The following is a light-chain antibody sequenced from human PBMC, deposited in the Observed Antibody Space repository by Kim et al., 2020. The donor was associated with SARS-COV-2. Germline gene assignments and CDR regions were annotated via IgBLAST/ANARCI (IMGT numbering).Light chain of an antibody. J-gene: IGKJ4*01. Sequence: EIVMTQSPATLSVSPGERATLSCWASQSVTSNLAWYQQKPGQAPRLLIYGASTRATGIPARFSGSGSGTEFTLTISSLQSEDFAVYYCQHYNNWPLTFGGGTKVDIK. CDR2: GAS. CDR3: QHYNNWPLT. CDR1: QSVTSN. V-gene: IGKV3-15*01.